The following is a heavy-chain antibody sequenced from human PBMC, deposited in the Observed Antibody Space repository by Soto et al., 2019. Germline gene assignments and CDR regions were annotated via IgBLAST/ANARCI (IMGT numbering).Heavy chain of an antibody. CDR1: GYTFTSSD. CDR3: AGEGVWGMDV. J-gene: IGHJ6*02. D-gene: IGHD3-16*01. Sequence: QVQLVQSGAEVTKPGASVTVSCKASGYTFTSSDITWVRQATGQGLEWMGWMNPNSANTGYAQKFQGGATMARKTSISTAYLDVRSLRSEETAGFFFAGEGVWGMDVWGQGTTVTVSS. V-gene: IGHV1-8*01. CDR2: MNPNSANT.